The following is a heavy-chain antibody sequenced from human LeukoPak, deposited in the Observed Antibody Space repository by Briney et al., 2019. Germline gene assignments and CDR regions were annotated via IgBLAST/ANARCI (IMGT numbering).Heavy chain of an antibody. Sequence: GRSLRLSCAASGFTFNTYAMHWVRQAPGKGLEWVTIISYDGSKKYYMDSVRGRFTISRDNSKNTLYLQMNSLRLEDTALYYCAGGDPYRGYDYPGVWGQGILVSVSS. V-gene: IGHV3-30*04. CDR3: AGGDPYRGYDYPGV. CDR1: GFTFNTYA. D-gene: IGHD5-12*01. J-gene: IGHJ4*02. CDR2: ISYDGSKK.